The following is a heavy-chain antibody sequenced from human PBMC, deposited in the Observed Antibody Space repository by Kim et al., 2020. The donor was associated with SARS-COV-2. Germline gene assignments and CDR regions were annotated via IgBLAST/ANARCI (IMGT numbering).Heavy chain of an antibody. Sequence: ASVKVSCKASGYTFTSYAMHWVRQAPGQRLEWMGWINAGNGNTKYSQKFQGRVTITRDTSASTAYMELSSLRSEDTAVYYCARPLGSYNWNYEGFDYWGQGTLVTVSS. CDR3: ARPLGSYNWNYEGFDY. V-gene: IGHV1-3*01. D-gene: IGHD1-7*01. CDR1: GYTFTSYA. CDR2: INAGNGNT. J-gene: IGHJ4*02.